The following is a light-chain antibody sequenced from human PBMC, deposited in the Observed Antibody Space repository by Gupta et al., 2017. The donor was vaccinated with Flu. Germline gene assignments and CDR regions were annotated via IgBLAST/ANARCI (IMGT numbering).Light chain of an antibody. CDR2: GAS. CDR1: QSVSSN. V-gene: IGKV3-15*01. J-gene: IGKJ4*01. CDR3: QQYDNWPPLT. Sequence: ATLSVSPGERVTLSCRASQSVSSNLAWYQQKPGQAPRLLIYGASTRATGIPARFSGSGSGTEFTLTISSLQSEDFELYYCQQYDNWPPLTFGGGTKVEIK.